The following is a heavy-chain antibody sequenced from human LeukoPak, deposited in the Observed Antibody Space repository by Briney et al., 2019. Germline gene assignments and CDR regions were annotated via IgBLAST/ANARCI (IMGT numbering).Heavy chain of an antibody. Sequence: PSETLSLTCTVSGGSISSHYWSWIRQPPGKGLEWIGYIYYSGSTNYNPSLKSRVTISVDTSKNQLSLKLSSVTAADTAVYYCARVPSPTYYDFWSGYYPGTTYYYYYYMDVWGKGTTVTVSS. D-gene: IGHD3-3*01. V-gene: IGHV4-59*11. CDR3: ARVPSPTYYDFWSGYYPGTTYYYYYYMDV. CDR2: IYYSGST. CDR1: GGSISSHY. J-gene: IGHJ6*03.